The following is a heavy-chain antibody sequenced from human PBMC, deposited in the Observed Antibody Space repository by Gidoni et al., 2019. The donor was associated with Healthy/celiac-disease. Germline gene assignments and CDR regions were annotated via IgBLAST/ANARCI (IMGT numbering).Heavy chain of an antibody. CDR2: INHSGST. J-gene: IGHJ5*02. Sequence: QVQLQQWGAGLLKPSETLSHTCAVDGGSLSGDYWSWIRQPPGKGLEWIGEINHSGSTNYNPALKSRVTISVDTSKNQFSLKLSSVTAADTAVYYCARGPRSRTVTTHFRSQNWFDPWGQGTLVTVSS. V-gene: IGHV4-34*01. D-gene: IGHD4-17*01. CDR1: GGSLSGDY. CDR3: ARGPRSRTVTTHFRSQNWFDP.